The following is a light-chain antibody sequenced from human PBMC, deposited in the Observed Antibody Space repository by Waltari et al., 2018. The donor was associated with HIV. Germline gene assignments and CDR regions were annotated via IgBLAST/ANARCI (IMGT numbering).Light chain of an antibody. CDR3: QSYDSRQSGFWV. Sequence: QSVLTQPPSVSGAPGQRVTISCTGSRPNIGAGYDGHWYQQLPGTAPKLLIYGNTNRPSGVSDRFSGSKSGTSASLAITGLQAEDEADYYCQSYDSRQSGFWVFGGGTTLTVL. CDR1: RPNIGAGYD. V-gene: IGLV1-40*01. J-gene: IGLJ3*02. CDR2: GNT.